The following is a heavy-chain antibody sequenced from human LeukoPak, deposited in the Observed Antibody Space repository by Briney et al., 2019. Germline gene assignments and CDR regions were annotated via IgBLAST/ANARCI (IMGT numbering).Heavy chain of an antibody. CDR2: IIPIFGTA. CDR1: GGTFSSYA. J-gene: IGHJ4*02. Sequence: SVKVSCKASGGTFSSYAISWVRQAPGRGLEWMGGIIPIFGTANYAQKFQGRVTITADESTSTAYMELSSLRSEDTAVYYCARGPLYSSSWSTPHYFDYWGQGTLVTVSS. D-gene: IGHD6-13*01. CDR3: ARGPLYSSSWSTPHYFDY. V-gene: IGHV1-69*13.